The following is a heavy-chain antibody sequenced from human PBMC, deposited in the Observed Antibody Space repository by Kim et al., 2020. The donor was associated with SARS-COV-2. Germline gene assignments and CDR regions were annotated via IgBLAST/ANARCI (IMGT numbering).Heavy chain of an antibody. D-gene: IGHD3-3*01. V-gene: IGHV4-34*01. Sequence: SRVTISVDTSKNQFSLKLGSVTAADTAVYYCARGWNDFWSGDYGAYYFDYWGQGTLVTVSS. CDR3: ARGWNDFWSGDYGAYYFDY. J-gene: IGHJ4*02.